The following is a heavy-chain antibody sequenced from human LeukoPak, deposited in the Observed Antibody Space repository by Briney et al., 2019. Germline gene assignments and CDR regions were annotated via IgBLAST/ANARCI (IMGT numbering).Heavy chain of an antibody. J-gene: IGHJ4*02. D-gene: IGHD4-11*01. Sequence: ASVKVSCKASGYTFTRYYMHWVRQAPGQGLEWMGIINPRGGSTSYAQKFQGRVTMTRDTSTSTVYVELSSLRSEDTAVYYCARDFWVTTVSTPDYWGQGTQVTVSS. CDR1: GYTFTRYY. V-gene: IGHV1-46*01. CDR3: ARDFWVTTVSTPDY. CDR2: INPRGGST.